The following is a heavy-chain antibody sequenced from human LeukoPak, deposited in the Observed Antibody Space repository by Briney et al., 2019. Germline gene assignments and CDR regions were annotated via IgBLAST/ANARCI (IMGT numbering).Heavy chain of an antibody. CDR1: GYSFSNYW. V-gene: IGHV5-51*01. CDR2: IHPGDSDA. J-gene: IGHJ4*02. CDR3: ARHASPGDINCYLDY. Sequence: GESLKISCQGSGYSFSNYWIAWVRQMPGKGLEWMGIIHPGDSDARYSPSFQGQVAISVDKSISTAYLQWSSLRASGNALYYCARHASPGDINCYLDYWGQGTLVTVSS. D-gene: IGHD2-21*02.